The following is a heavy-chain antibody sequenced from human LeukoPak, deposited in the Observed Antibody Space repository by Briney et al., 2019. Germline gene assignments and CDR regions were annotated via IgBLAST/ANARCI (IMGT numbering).Heavy chain of an antibody. V-gene: IGHV3-53*01. CDR3: ARDSSGYGSFDY. CDR2: MYSGGST. D-gene: IGHD3-22*01. J-gene: IGHJ4*02. Sequence: GGSLRLSCAASGFTVSSKYMSWVRQAPGKGLEWVSVMYSGGSTYYADSVEGRFTISRDNSKNTVYLQMNSLRAEDTAVYYCARDSSGYGSFDYWGRGTLVTVSS. CDR1: GFTVSSKY.